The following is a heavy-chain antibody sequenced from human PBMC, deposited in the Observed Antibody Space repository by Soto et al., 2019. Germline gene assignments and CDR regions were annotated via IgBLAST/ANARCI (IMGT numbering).Heavy chain of an antibody. CDR1: GGSISSSNW. D-gene: IGHD3-10*01. CDR3: VRRWGEGRVDY. Sequence: QVQLQESGPGLVKPSGTLSLTCAVSGGSISSSNWWSWVRQPPGKGLEWIGEIYHSGSTNYNPSLKSRATFSFDKSRNQFSLMLSSVTAADMAVYYCVRRWGEGRVDYWRQGTLVTVSS. CDR2: IYHSGST. V-gene: IGHV4-4*02. J-gene: IGHJ4*02.